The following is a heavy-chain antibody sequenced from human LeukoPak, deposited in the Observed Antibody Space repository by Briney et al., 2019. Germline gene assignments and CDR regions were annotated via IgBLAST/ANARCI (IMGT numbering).Heavy chain of an antibody. V-gene: IGHV1-46*01. J-gene: IGHJ4*02. D-gene: IGHD1-26*01. CDR1: GYTFTSYY. Sequence: VASVKVSCKASGYTFTSYYMHWVRQAPGQGLEWMGIINPSGGSTSYAQKFQGRVTMTRDTSTCTVYMELSSLRSEDTAVYYCARPGLSFSGSYSFDYWGQGTLVTVSS. CDR2: INPSGGST. CDR3: ARPGLSFSGSYSFDY.